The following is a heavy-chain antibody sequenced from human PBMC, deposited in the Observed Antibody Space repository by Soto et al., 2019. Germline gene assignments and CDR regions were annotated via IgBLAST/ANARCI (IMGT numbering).Heavy chain of an antibody. CDR3: AKGNGFLALYNWFDP. V-gene: IGHV3-23*01. J-gene: IGHJ5*02. D-gene: IGHD4-17*01. Sequence: PGGSLRLSCAASGFTFSRYAMSWVRQDTGKGLEWVSAISGSGGSTYYADSVKGRFTISRDNSKNTLYLQMNSLRAEDTAVYYCAKGNGFLALYNWFDPWGQGTLVTVSS. CDR2: ISGSGGST. CDR1: GFTFSRYA.